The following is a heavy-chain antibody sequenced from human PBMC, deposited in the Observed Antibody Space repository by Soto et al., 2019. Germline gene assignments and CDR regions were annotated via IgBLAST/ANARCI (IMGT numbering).Heavy chain of an antibody. CDR1: GFTFSSYS. CDR2: ISSSSSTI. V-gene: IGHV3-48*02. Sequence: EVQLVESGGGLVQPGGSLRLSCAASGFTFSSYSMNWVRQAPGKGLEWVSYISSSSSTIYYADSVKGRFTISRDNAKNSLYLQMNSLRDEDTAVYYCARDSSDDYYYYGMDVWGQGTTVTVSS. D-gene: IGHD2-2*01. J-gene: IGHJ6*02. CDR3: ARDSSDDYYYYGMDV.